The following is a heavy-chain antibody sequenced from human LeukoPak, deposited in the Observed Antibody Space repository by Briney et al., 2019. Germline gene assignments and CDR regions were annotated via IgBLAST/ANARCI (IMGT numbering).Heavy chain of an antibody. V-gene: IGHV3-66*01. CDR1: GFTVSSNY. D-gene: IGHD3-10*01. CDR2: IYSGGST. CDR3: ARSMVRGVISVDV. J-gene: IGHJ6*02. Sequence: GGSLRLSCAASGFTVSSNYMSWVRQAPGKGLEWVSVIYSGGSTYYADSVKGRFTISRVNSKNTLYLQMNSLRAEDTAVYYCARSMVRGVISVDVWGQGTTVTVSS.